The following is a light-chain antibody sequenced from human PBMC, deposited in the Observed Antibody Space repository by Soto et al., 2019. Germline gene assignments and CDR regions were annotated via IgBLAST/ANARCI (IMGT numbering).Light chain of an antibody. CDR2: DAS. V-gene: IGKV1-5*01. J-gene: IGKJ1*01. Sequence: TQSPATLSLSPGERATLSCRASQSVSSYLAWYQQKPGKAPKLLIYDASSLKSGVPSRFSGSGSGTEFTLTISSLQPDDFATYYCQQYNSYFWTFGQGTKV. CDR3: QQYNSYFWT. CDR1: QSVSSY.